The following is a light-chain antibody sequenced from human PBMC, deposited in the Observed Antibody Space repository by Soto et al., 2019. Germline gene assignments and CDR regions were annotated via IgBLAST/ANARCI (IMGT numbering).Light chain of an antibody. Sequence: DIPMTQSPSTLSAYVGDRVTITCRASQIISSWLAWYQQKPGKAPNLLVFDVSTLESGVPSRFSGSGSGTEFTLTISSLQPDDFATYYCQQYHSYPYTFGQGTKLEIK. CDR2: DVS. CDR3: QQYHSYPYT. J-gene: IGKJ2*01. CDR1: QIISSW. V-gene: IGKV1-5*01.